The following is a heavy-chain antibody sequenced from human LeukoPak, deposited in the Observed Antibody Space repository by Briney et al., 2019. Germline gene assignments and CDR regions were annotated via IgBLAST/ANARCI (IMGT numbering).Heavy chain of an antibody. V-gene: IGHV4-34*01. D-gene: IGHD5-12*01. J-gene: IGHJ5*02. CDR1: GGSFSGYY. CDR2: INHSGST. CDR3: ARVRGYSGYGRYNWFDP. Sequence: PSETLSLTCAVYGGSFSGYYWSWIRQPPGKGLEWIGEINHSGSTNYNPSLKSRVTISVDTSKNQFSLKLSSVTAADTAVYYCARVRGYSGYGRYNWFDPWGQGTLVTVSS.